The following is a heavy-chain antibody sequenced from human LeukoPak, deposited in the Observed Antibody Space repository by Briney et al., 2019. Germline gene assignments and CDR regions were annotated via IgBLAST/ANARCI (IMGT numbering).Heavy chain of an antibody. CDR2: ISGSGGST. CDR1: GFTFSSYA. V-gene: IGHV3-23*01. Sequence: GGSLRLSCAASGFTFSSYAMSWVRQAPGKGLEWVSAISGSGGSTYYADSVKGRFTISRDNSKNTLYLQMNSLRAEDTAVYYCAKDQFSSSWYDWFDPWGQGILVTVSS. CDR3: AKDQFSSSWYDWFDP. D-gene: IGHD6-13*01. J-gene: IGHJ5*02.